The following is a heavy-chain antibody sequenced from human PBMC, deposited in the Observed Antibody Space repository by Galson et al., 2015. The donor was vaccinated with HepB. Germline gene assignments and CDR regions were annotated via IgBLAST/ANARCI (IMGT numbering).Heavy chain of an antibody. CDR2: ISRDRNNI. J-gene: IGHJ4*02. D-gene: IGHD1-26*01. V-gene: IGHV3-21*01. Sequence: SLRLSCAASGFTFSRYCMNWVRRAPGKGLEWVSSISRDRNNIFYSDSVKGRFTISRDNAKKSLYLQMNSPRVEDTAVYYCARQVGVASGSTDYWGQGTLVTVSS. CDR3: ARQVGVASGSTDY. CDR1: GFTFSRYC.